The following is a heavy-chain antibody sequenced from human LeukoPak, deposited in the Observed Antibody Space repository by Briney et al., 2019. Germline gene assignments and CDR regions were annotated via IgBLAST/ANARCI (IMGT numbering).Heavy chain of an antibody. CDR1: GFTFSSYG. J-gene: IGHJ4*02. CDR2: IRYDGSNK. Sequence: PGGSLRLSCAASGFTFSSYGMHWVRQAPGKGLEWVAFIRYDGSNKYYADSVKGRFTISRDNSKNTLYLQMNSLRAEDTAVYYCAKEDCSGGSCYYGTSGVIDYWGQGTLVTVSS. CDR3: AKEDCSGGSCYYGTSGVIDY. V-gene: IGHV3-30*02. D-gene: IGHD2-15*01.